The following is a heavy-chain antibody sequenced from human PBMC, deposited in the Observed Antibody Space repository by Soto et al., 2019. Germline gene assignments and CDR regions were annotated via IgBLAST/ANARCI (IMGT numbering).Heavy chain of an antibody. D-gene: IGHD6-25*01. J-gene: IGHJ4*02. CDR1: GDSIINGNYS. CDR2: IYHSGST. CDR3: ASRFVDAATGYFAR. V-gene: IGHV4-30-2*01. Sequence: PSETLSLTCLVSGDSIINGNYSWTWIRQPPGKALEWIGYIYHSGSTYYNPSLRSRVTLSVDRSKNQFSLNMKSMTAADTAVYYCASRFVDAATGYFARCGQGTLVTVSS.